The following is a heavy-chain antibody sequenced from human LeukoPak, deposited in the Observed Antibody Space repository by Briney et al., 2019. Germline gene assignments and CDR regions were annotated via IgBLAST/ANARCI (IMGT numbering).Heavy chain of an antibody. V-gene: IGHV3-23*01. CDR1: GFTLTSYA. J-gene: IGHJ4*02. D-gene: IGHD1-1*01. Sequence: PGGSLRLSCAASGFTLTSYAMNWVRQAPGKGLEGVSAISGSGDNTYYADSVKGRFTISRDNFKNTLYLQMNSLRVEDTAVYFCAKAPDTNTWNLFEYSGQGTLVTVSS. CDR2: ISGSGDNT. CDR3: AKAPDTNTWNLFEY.